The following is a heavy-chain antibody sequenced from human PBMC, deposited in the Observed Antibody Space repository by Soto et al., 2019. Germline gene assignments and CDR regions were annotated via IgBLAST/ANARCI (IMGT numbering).Heavy chain of an antibody. J-gene: IGHJ4*02. D-gene: IGHD2-2*01. CDR2: ISSSGGNT. Sequence: GGSLRLSCEASEFTLSGSDMTWVRQAPGKGLEWVSSISSSGGNTYYADSVKGRFTISRDNSQNTLYLQMNNLGAGDTAVYYCARGQRRDFVVVPAAITVPLDYWGQGNLVTVSS. V-gene: IGHV3-23*01. CDR1: EFTLSGSD. CDR3: ARGQRRDFVVVPAAITVPLDY.